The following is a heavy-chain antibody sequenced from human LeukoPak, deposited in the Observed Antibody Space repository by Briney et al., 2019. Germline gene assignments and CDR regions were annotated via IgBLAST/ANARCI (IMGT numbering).Heavy chain of an antibody. J-gene: IGHJ3*02. CDR1: GYTFTGYY. CDR2: INPNSGGT. V-gene: IGHV1-2*02. D-gene: IGHD3-22*01. CDR3: ARASKETTYYYDSGEAFDI. Sequence: ASVKVSCKASGYTFTGYYMHWVRQAPGQGLEWMGWINPNSGGTNYAQKFQGRVTMTRDTSISTAYMELSRLRSDDTAVYYCARASKETTYYYDSGEAFDIWGQGTMVTVSS.